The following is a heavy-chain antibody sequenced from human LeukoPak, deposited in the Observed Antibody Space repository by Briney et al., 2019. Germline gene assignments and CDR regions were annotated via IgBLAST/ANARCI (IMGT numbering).Heavy chain of an antibody. CDR3: AKSPAGRVWFGELDY. J-gene: IGHJ4*02. D-gene: IGHD3-10*01. CDR2: ISGSGGST. CDR1: GFTFSSYA. V-gene: IGHV3-23*01. Sequence: GGSLRLSCAASGFTFSSYAMSWVRQAPGKGLEWVPAISGSGGSTYYADSVKGRFTISRDNSKNTLYLQMNSLRAEDTAVYYCAKSPAGRVWFGELDYWGQGTLVTVSS.